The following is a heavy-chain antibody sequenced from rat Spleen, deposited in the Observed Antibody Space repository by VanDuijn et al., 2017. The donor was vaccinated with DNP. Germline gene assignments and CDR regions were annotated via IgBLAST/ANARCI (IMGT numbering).Heavy chain of an antibody. CDR1: GFTFSDYY. CDR3: TSNPHIRTAAPFDY. CDR2: ITNTGAST. J-gene: IGHJ2*01. Sequence: EVLLVESDGGLVQPGRSLKLSCAVSGFTFSDYYMAWVRQAPGKGLEWVASITNTGASTYYSDSVKGRFSISRDNAKSTLYLQVNSLRSEDTATYYCTSNPHIRTAAPFDYWGQGVMVTVSS. V-gene: IGHV5-31*01. D-gene: IGHD3-8*01.